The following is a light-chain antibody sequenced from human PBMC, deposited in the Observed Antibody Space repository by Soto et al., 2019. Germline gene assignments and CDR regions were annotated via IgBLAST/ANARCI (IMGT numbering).Light chain of an antibody. CDR1: QRVLYSSNNKNY. V-gene: IGKV4-1*01. CDR2: WAS. CDR3: QQYYSTLPT. Sequence: DIVMTQSPDSLAVSLGERATINCKSSQRVLYSSNNKNYLAWYQQKPGQPPKLLIYWASTRESGVPARFSGSGSGTDFTLTISSLQAEDVAVYYCQQYYSTLPTFGGGTKVEIK. J-gene: IGKJ4*01.